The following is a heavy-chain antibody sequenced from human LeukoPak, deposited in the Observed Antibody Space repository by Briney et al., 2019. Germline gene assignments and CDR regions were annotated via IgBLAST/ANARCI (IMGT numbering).Heavy chain of an antibody. CDR1: GFTFNIYG. V-gene: IGHV3-30*02. J-gene: IGHJ4*02. D-gene: IGHD3-22*01. CDR3: ALLRSSGLDY. Sequence: GGSLRLSCATSGFTFNIYGIHCVRQAPGKGLEWVAFIRYDGNNKYYADSVKGRFIISRDNSKNTRYLQMNSLRPEDTALYYCALLRSSGLDYWGQGTLVSVSS. CDR2: IRYDGNNK.